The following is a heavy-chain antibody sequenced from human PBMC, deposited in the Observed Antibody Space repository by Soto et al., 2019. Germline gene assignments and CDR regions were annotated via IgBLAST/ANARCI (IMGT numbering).Heavy chain of an antibody. CDR1: GYSFTSYC. Sequence: EVQLVPSGAEVKKPGESLRISFKGSGYSFTSYCISWVRQMPGKGLEWMGRIDPSDSSTNYSPSFQGHVTISADKSISTAYLQWSSLNASDTAMYYGARHDGVRGIAAAGTVYWGQGTLVTVSS. CDR3: ARHDGVRGIAAAGTVY. CDR2: IDPSDSST. D-gene: IGHD6-13*01. J-gene: IGHJ4*02. V-gene: IGHV5-10-1*01.